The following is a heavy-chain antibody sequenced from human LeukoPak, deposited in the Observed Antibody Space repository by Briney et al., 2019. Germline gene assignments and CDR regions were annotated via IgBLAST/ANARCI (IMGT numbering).Heavy chain of an antibody. CDR3: ARDLAGYYDSSGYYRSYFDY. D-gene: IGHD3-22*01. CDR2: IIPIFGTA. Sequence: SVKVSCKASGGTFSSYAISWVRQAPGQGLEWMGGIIPIFGTANYAQKFQGRVTITADESASTAYMELSSLRSEDTAVYYCARDLAGYYDSSGYYRSYFDYWGQGTLVTVSS. J-gene: IGHJ4*02. CDR1: GGTFSSYA. V-gene: IGHV1-69*01.